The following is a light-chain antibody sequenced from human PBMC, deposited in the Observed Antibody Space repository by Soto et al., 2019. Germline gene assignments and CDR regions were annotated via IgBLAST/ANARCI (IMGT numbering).Light chain of an antibody. Sequence: EIVMTQSPATLSVSPGERATLSCRASQSVSSNLAWYQQKPGQAPRLLIYGASTRATGIPARFGGSGSGTELTLTISSLQSEDFAVYYCQQYNNWPPWTFGQGTQVEIK. CDR3: QQYNNWPPWT. CDR2: GAS. J-gene: IGKJ1*01. V-gene: IGKV3-15*01. CDR1: QSVSSN.